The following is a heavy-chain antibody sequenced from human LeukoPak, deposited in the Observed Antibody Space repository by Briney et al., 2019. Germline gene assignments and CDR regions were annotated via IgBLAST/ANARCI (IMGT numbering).Heavy chain of an antibody. Sequence: GGSLRLSCAASGFTFSSYGMHRVRQAPGKGLEWVAVIWYDGSNKYYADSVKGRFTISRDNSKNTLYLQMNSLRAEDTAVYYCARQFLGYCSSTSCHSGDYGMDVWGKGTTVTVSS. V-gene: IGHV3-33*01. J-gene: IGHJ6*04. CDR2: IWYDGSNK. CDR3: ARQFLGYCSSTSCHSGDYGMDV. D-gene: IGHD2-2*01. CDR1: GFTFSSYG.